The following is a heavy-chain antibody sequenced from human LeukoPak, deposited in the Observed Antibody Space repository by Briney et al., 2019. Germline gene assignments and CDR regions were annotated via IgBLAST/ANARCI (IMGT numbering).Heavy chain of an antibody. CDR2: ISGGGDIT. Sequence: GGSLRLSCAASGFNFANHAMSWVRQTPGKGLEWVSAISGGGDITYYADPVTGRFTISRDNSKDTLFLQMHSLRPGDTAVYYCVREDTPATANYWGQGTLVTISS. CDR3: VREDTPATANY. J-gene: IGHJ4*02. V-gene: IGHV3-23*01. D-gene: IGHD2-21*02. CDR1: GFNFANHA.